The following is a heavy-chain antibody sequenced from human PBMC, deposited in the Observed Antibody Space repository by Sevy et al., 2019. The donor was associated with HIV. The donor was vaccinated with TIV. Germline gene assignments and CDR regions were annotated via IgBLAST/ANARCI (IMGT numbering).Heavy chain of an antibody. V-gene: IGHV3-21*01. CDR3: ARDGKIDAFDI. CDR2: ISSSISYI. D-gene: IGHD1-26*01. Sequence: GGSLRLSCAASGFTFSSYSMNWVRQAPGKGLEWVSSISSSISYIYYADSVKGRFTISRDNAKNSLYLQMNSLRAEDTAVYYCARDGKIDAFDIWGQGTMVTVSS. J-gene: IGHJ3*02. CDR1: GFTFSSYS.